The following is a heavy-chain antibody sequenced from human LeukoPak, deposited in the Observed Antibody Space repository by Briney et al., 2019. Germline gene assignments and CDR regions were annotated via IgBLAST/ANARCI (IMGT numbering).Heavy chain of an antibody. CDR1: GFTFSSYW. D-gene: IGHD3-22*01. CDR2: INSDGSST. V-gene: IGHV3-74*01. J-gene: IGHJ3*02. Sequence: HPGGSLRLSCAASGFTFSSYWMHWVRQAPGKGLVWVSRINSDGSSTSYADSVKGRFTISRDNAKNTLYLQMNSLRAEDTAVYYCARGYDSSGNYTLSGAFDIWGQGTMVTVSS. CDR3: ARGYDSSGNYTLSGAFDI.